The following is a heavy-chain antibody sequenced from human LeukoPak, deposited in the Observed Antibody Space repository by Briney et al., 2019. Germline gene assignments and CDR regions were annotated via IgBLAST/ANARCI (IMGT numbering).Heavy chain of an antibody. CDR3: ARGRPSRMAAAGTPTHNWFDP. V-gene: IGHV1-8*01. CDR1: GYTFTSYD. Sequence: ASVKVSCKASGYTFTSYDINWVRQATGQGLEWMGWMNPNSGNTGYAQKFQGRVTMTRNTSISTAYMELSSLRSEDTAVYYCARGRPSRMAAAGTPTHNWFDPWGQGTLVTVSS. D-gene: IGHD6-13*01. J-gene: IGHJ5*02. CDR2: MNPNSGNT.